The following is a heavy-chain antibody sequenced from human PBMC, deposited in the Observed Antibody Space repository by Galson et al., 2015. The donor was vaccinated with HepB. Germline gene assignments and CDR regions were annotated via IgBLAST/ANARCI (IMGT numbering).Heavy chain of an antibody. V-gene: IGHV3-23*01. CDR2: ISGSGGST. CDR3: ANPLTIFGVVINYYPAMDV. CDR1: GFTFSSYA. Sequence: SLRLSCAASGFTFSSYAMSWVRQAPGKGLEWVSAISGSGGSTYYADSVKGRFTISRDNSKNTLYLQMNSLRAEDTAVYYCANPLTIFGVVINYYPAMDVWGQGTTVTVSS. J-gene: IGHJ6*02. D-gene: IGHD3-3*01.